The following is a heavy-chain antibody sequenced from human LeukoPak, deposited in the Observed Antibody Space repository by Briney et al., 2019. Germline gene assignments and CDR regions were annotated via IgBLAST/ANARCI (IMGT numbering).Heavy chain of an antibody. Sequence: GASVKVSCKTSGYTFTGYCMHWVRQAPGQGLEWMGWINPNSGGTNYAQKFQDRVTMTGDTSISTAYMELSRLTSDDTAVYYCARAPMIVVVFPPRLDYWGQGTLVTVSS. CDR2: INPNSGGT. D-gene: IGHD3-22*01. CDR3: ARAPMIVVVFPPRLDY. V-gene: IGHV1-2*02. J-gene: IGHJ4*02. CDR1: GYTFTGYC.